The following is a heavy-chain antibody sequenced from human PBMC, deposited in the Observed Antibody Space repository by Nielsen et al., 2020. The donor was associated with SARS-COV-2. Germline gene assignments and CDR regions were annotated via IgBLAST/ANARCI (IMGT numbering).Heavy chain of an antibody. CDR1: GYSFTGYY. J-gene: IGHJ5*02. D-gene: IGHD2-15*01. V-gene: IGHV1-2*06. CDR2: INPNSGGT. CDR3: ARALGYCSGGSCYSEWFDP. Sequence: ASVKVSCKASGYSFTGYYMHWVRQAPGQGLEWMGRINPNSGGTDYAQKFQGRVTMTRDTSISTAYMELRSLRSDDTAVYYCARALGYCSGGSCYSEWFDPWGQGTLVTVSS.